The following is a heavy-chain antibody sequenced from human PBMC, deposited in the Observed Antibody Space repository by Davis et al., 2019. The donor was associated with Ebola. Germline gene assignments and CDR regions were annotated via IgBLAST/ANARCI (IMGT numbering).Heavy chain of an antibody. CDR3: ARDPRYYYGSGTPYGYYYYGMDV. Sequence: ASVKVSCKASGYTFTSYYMHWVRQAPGQGLEWMGIINPSGGSTSYAQKFQGRVTMTRDTSTSTVYMELSSLRSEDTAVYYCARDPRYYYGSGTPYGYYYYGMDVWGQGTTVTVSS. V-gene: IGHV1-46*01. CDR2: INPSGGST. CDR1: GYTFTSYY. D-gene: IGHD3-10*01. J-gene: IGHJ6*02.